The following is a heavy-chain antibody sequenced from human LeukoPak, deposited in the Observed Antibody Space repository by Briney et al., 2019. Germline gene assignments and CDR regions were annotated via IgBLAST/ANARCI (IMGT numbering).Heavy chain of an antibody. CDR1: GFTFSSYE. Sequence: PGGSLRLSCAASGFTFSSYEMNWVRQAPGKGLEWASYISSSGSTIYYADSVKGRFTISRDNAKNSLYLQMNSLRAEDTAVYYCARGVLGNSADPDAFDIWGQGTMVTVSS. CDR2: ISSSGSTI. V-gene: IGHV3-48*03. J-gene: IGHJ3*02. D-gene: IGHD4-23*01. CDR3: ARGVLGNSADPDAFDI.